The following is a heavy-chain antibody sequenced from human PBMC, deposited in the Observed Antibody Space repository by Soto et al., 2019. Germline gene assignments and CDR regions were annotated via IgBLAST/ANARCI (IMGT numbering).Heavy chain of an antibody. J-gene: IGHJ6*02. CDR1: GGSISSSSYY. CDR2: IYYSGST. V-gene: IGHV4-39*01. Sequence: SETLSLTCTVSGGSISSSSYYWGWIRQPPGKGLEWIGSIYYSGSTYYNPSLKSRVTISVDTSKNQFSLKLSSVTAADTAVYYCATNYAYYYYYGMDVWGQGTTVTVSS. CDR3: ATNYAYYYYYGMDV. D-gene: IGHD4-4*01.